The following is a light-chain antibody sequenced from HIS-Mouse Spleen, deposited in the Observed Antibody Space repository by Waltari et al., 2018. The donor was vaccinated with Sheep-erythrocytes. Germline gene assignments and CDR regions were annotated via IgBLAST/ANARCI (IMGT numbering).Light chain of an antibody. CDR3: CSYACSSTWV. CDR2: EGS. V-gene: IGLV2-23*01. Sequence: QSALTQPRSVSGSPGQSVTISCTGTSSDVGGYNYVSWYQQHPGKAPKLMIYEGSKRPSGVSNRFSGSKSGNTASLTISGLQAEDEADYYCCSYACSSTWVFGGGTKLTVL. CDR1: SSDVGGYNY. J-gene: IGLJ3*02.